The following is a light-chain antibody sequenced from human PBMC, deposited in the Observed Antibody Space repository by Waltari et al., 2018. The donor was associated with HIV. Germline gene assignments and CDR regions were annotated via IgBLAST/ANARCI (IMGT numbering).Light chain of an antibody. CDR3: SSYTNRDTVV. V-gene: IGLV2-14*03. Sequence: QSALSQPASVSGSFGQSITISCTGTSSAVGGYQYVSWNQQKPGKAPKRLISEVSNRPSGVSSRFSGSKSGNTASLTIFWLQAEDEADYYCSSYTNRDTVVFGGGTKLTVV. J-gene: IGLJ2*01. CDR2: EVS. CDR1: SSAVGGYQY.